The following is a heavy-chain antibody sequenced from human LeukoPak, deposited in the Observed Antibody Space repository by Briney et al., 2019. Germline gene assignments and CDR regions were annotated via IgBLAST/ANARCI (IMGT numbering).Heavy chain of an antibody. V-gene: IGHV3-30*02. D-gene: IGHD3-10*01. CDR1: GFTFSSYG. CDR2: IRSDESDK. Sequence: GGSLRLSCAASGFTFSSYGMHWVRQVPGKGLEWVAFIRSDESDKYYAESVKGRFTIARDNFMNTLFLQMNSLRPEDTAVYYCAKDVRKSSSSGGAFDSWGQGTLVSVSS. CDR3: AKDVRKSSSSGGAFDS. J-gene: IGHJ4*02.